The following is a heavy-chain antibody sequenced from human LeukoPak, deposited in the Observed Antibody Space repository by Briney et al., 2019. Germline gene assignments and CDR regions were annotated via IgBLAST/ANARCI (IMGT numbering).Heavy chain of an antibody. J-gene: IGHJ4*02. D-gene: IGHD6-13*01. CDR1: GFTFSSYG. Sequence: GGSLRLSCAASGFTFSSYGMAWVRQAPGKGLEWVSSISSSSSYIYYADSVKGRFTISRDSAKNSLYLQMNSLRAEDTAVYYCARATAGNDYWGQGTLVTVSS. CDR3: ARATAGNDY. CDR2: ISSSSSYI. V-gene: IGHV3-21*01.